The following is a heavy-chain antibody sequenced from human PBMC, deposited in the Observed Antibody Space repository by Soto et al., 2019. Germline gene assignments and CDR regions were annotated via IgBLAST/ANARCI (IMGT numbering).Heavy chain of an antibody. V-gene: IGHV3-23*01. J-gene: IGHJ2*01. CDR1: GFTFISYA. CDR3: ARKVPGSTTRPDYWYFDL. CDR2: ISGGGDAT. D-gene: IGHD3-10*01. Sequence: EVQLLESGGGLVQPGGSLRLSCAASGFTFISYAMNWVRQAPGKGLQWVSAISGGGDATFYADSVKGRFTISRDNSRNTVTLQMNSLGADDTAVYYCARKVPGSTTRPDYWYFDLWGRGTLVTVSS.